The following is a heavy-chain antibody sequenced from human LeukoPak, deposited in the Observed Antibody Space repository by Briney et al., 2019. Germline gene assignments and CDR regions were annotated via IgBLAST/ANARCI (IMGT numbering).Heavy chain of an antibody. CDR2: IHYSGRT. D-gene: IGHD2-15*01. V-gene: IGHV4-39*01. J-gene: IGHJ5*02. CDR1: GGPIATSTYY. Sequence: SETLSLSCSVSGGPIATSTYYWGWVRQPPGKGLEWIATIHYSGRTYYNPSLKSRLTISVDTSKNQFSLKLSSVTAADTAVYYCARSFSPSSGGSCYLPVGWFDPWGQGTLVTVSS. CDR3: ARSFSPSSGGSCYLPVGWFDP.